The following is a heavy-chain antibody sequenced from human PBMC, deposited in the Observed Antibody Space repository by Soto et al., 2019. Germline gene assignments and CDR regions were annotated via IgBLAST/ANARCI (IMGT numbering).Heavy chain of an antibody. CDR3: ARRDRSGFSYWLDT. V-gene: IGHV4-31*03. CDR1: GGSISDGYY. D-gene: IGHD3-22*01. Sequence: SETLSLTCTVSGGSISDGYYWTWIRQHPGKGLEWIGSISASGSTSYNPSLKSRLTVSVDKSKNQFSLNLRSVTAADTAVYYCARRDRSGFSYWLDTWGQGTLVTVS. CDR2: ISASGST. J-gene: IGHJ5*02.